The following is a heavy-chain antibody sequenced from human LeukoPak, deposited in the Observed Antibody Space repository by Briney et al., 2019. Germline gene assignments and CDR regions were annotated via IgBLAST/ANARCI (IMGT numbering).Heavy chain of an antibody. V-gene: IGHV3-9*01. J-gene: IGHJ4*02. CDR1: GFTFDGLS. CDR3: ASSQLMSKTHFDY. Sequence: SLRLSCATPGFTFDGLSMDWVRQTSGKGLEWVSGISWNSGSIGYADSVKGRFTISRDNAKNSLYLQMNSLRAEDTALYYCASSQLMSKTHFDYWGQGTLVTVSS. D-gene: IGHD2-2*01. CDR2: ISWNSGSI.